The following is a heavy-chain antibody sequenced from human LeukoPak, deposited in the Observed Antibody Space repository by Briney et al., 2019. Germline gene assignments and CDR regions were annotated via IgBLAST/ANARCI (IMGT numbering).Heavy chain of an antibody. CDR2: IHQNGDAT. CDR3: AKASIGGSAYDV. Sequence: GGSLRLSCAASGFTFRSYTMGWVRQAPGKGLDWVSDIHQNGDATYYADSVRDRFTISRHNSRSTLYLQMSSLRDEDTALYYCAKASIGGSAYDVWGQGTMVTVSS. J-gene: IGHJ3*01. D-gene: IGHD1-14*01. V-gene: IGHV3-23*01. CDR1: GFTFRSYT.